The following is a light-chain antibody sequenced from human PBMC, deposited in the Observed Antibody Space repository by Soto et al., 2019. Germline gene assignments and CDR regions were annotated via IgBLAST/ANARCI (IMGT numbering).Light chain of an antibody. CDR1: QSISIW. V-gene: IGKV1-5*01. CDR2: DAS. CDR3: QQYNNYFSWT. J-gene: IGKJ1*01. Sequence: DIQMTQSPSTLSASIGDRVTITCRASQSISIWLAWYQQKPGKAPNILIYDASTLVSGVPSRFSGSGSGTEFTLTISSLQPDDFATYYCQQYNNYFSWTFGQGTKVEIK.